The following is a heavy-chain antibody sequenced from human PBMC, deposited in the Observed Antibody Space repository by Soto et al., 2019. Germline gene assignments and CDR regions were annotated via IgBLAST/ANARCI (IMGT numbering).Heavy chain of an antibody. D-gene: IGHD3-16*02. CDR2: IYYSGST. J-gene: IGHJ3*02. V-gene: IGHV4-31*03. Sequence: LSLTCTVSGGSISSGGYYWSWIRQHPGKGLEWIGYIYYSGSTYYNPSLKSRVTISVDTSKNQFSLKLSSVTAADTAMYYCAREGASIRNYDYVWGSYRPSDAFDIWGQGTMVTVSS. CDR1: GGSISSGGYY. CDR3: AREGASIRNYDYVWGSYRPSDAFDI.